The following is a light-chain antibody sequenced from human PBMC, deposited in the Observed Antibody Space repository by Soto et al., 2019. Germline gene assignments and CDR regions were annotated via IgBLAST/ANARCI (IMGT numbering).Light chain of an antibody. J-gene: IGKJ2*01. V-gene: IGKV1-39*01. CDR2: AAS. CDR1: QSITSY. CDR3: QQSYSTPRT. Sequence: DIQMTQSPSSLSASVGDRVTITCRASQSITSYLNWYQQKPGKAPKLLIYAASSLQSGVPSRFSGSGSETDFTLAISSLQPEDFANYFGQQSYSTPRTFGQGTKLEIK.